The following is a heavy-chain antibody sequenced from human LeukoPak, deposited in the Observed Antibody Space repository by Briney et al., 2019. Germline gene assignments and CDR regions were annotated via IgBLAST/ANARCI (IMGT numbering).Heavy chain of an antibody. CDR1: GFTVSTNY. Sequence: GGSLRLSCAASGFTVSTNYMSRVRQAPGKGLEWVANIQQDGSAEYYVDSVKGRFTISRDNAKNSLYMQMNSLRAEDTALYYCARGAVAGSQQDDFGIWGQGTMVTVSS. CDR2: IQQDGSAE. V-gene: IGHV3-7*04. D-gene: IGHD6-19*01. J-gene: IGHJ3*02. CDR3: ARGAVAGSQQDDFGI.